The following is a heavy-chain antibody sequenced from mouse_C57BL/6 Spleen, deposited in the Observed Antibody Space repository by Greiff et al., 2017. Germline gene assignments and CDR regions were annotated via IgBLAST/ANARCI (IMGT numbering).Heavy chain of an antibody. V-gene: IGHV3-6*01. CDR3: AREGGLVLSYGYEGYFDY. CDR2: LSYDRSN. CDR1: GYSITSGYY. D-gene: IGHD2-2*01. Sequence: EVKVEESGPGLVKPSQSLSLTCSVTGYSITSGYYWNWIRQFPGNKLEWMGYLSYDRSNNHNPSLKTRSSITRDTSKNQFFLKLKSGTTEDTATYYCAREGGLVLSYGYEGYFDYWGQGTTLTVSS. J-gene: IGHJ2*01.